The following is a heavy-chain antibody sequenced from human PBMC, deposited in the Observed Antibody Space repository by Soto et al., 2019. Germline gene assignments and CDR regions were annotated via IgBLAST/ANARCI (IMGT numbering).Heavy chain of an antibody. V-gene: IGHV1-3*05. CDR3: ARDLLTGWNDGGYYFDY. CDR2: INAGNGNT. D-gene: IGHD1-1*01. Sequence: QVQLVQSGAEEKKPGASVKVSCKASGYTFTSYAMHWVRQAPGQRLEWMGWINAGNGNTKYSQKFQGRVTITRDTSASTAYMELSSLRSEDTAVYYCARDLLTGWNDGGYYFDYWGQGTLVTVSS. J-gene: IGHJ4*02. CDR1: GYTFTSYA.